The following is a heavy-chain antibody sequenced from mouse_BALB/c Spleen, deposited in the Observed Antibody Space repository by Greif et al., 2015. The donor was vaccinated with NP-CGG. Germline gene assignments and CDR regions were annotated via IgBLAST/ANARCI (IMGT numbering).Heavy chain of an antibody. CDR3: ARHYAHYAMDY. Sequence: VKLMESGPGLVAPSQSLSITCTVSGFSLTGYGVNWVRQPPGKGLEWLGMIWGDGSTDYNSALKSRLSISKDNSKSQVFLKMNSLRTDDTARYYCARHYAHYAMDYWGQGTSVTVSS. V-gene: IGHV2-6-7*01. J-gene: IGHJ4*01. D-gene: IGHD1-1*02. CDR2: IWGDGST. CDR1: GFSLTGYG.